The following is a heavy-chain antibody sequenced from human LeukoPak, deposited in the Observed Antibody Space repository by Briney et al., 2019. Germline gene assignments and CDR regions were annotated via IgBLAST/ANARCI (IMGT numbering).Heavy chain of an antibody. Sequence: GGSLRLSYAASGFTFSSYWMNWVRQAPGKGLEWVANTKQDGSEKHYVDSVKGRFIISRDNAKNSLYLQMNSLRAEDTAVYYCARALQSAFDVWGQGTTVIVSS. J-gene: IGHJ3*01. D-gene: IGHD4-11*01. CDR1: GFTFSSYW. CDR2: TKQDGSEK. CDR3: ARALQSAFDV. V-gene: IGHV3-7*01.